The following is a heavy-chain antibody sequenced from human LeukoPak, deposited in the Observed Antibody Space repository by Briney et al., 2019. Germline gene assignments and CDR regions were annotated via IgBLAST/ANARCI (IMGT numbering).Heavy chain of an antibody. V-gene: IGHV4-34*01. CDR3: ARGHGLGVYYYYYMDV. Sequence: SETLSLTCAVYGGSFSGYYWSWIRQPPGKGLEWIGEINHSGSTNYNPSLKSRVTISVDTSKNQFSLKLSSVTAADRAVYYCARGHGLGVYYYYYMDVWGKGTTVTVSS. CDR2: INHSGST. D-gene: IGHD3-16*01. J-gene: IGHJ6*03. CDR1: GGSFSGYY.